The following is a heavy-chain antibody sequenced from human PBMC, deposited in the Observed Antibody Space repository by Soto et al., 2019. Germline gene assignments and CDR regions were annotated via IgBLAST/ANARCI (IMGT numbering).Heavy chain of an antibody. CDR1: GGSISSGGYS. D-gene: IGHD2-21*02. CDR3: ARDLWGYCGTDCYPLDV. CDR2: IYNSGST. J-gene: IGHJ6*02. Sequence: SETLSLTCAVSGGSISSGGYSWSWIRQPPGKGLEWIGYIYNSGSTYYNPPFKSRVTISVDTSKNQFSLKLSSVTAADTAVYYCARDLWGYCGTDCYPLDVWGQGTTVTVSS. V-gene: IGHV4-30-2*01.